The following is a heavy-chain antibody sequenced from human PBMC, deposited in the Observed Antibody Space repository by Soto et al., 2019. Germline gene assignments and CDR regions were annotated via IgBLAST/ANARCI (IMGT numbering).Heavy chain of an antibody. J-gene: IGHJ5*02. CDR2: ISYGGSNK. CDR3: ARGFRPGYDGGYNYFDP. D-gene: IGHD5-12*01. CDR1: GFTFSSYA. V-gene: IGHV3-30-3*01. Sequence: GGSLRLSCAASGFTFSSYAMHWVRQAPGKGLEWVAVISYGGSNKYYADSLKGRFTISRDNSKNTLYLQMNSLRADDTAVYYCARGFRPGYDGGYNYFDPWGQGTQVTVSS.